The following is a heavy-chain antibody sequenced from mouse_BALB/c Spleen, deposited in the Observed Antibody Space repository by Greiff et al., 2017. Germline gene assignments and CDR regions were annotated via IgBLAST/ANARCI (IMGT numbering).Heavy chain of an antibody. CDR3: ARGVDSSGYVLPYAMDY. J-gene: IGHJ4*01. CDR2: IDTSDSYT. CDR1: GYTFTDYW. D-gene: IGHD3-2*01. Sequence: QVQLQQPGAELVMPGASVKMSCKASGYTFTDYWMHWVKQRPGQGLEWIGAIDTSDSYTSYNQKFKGKATLTVDESSSTAYMQLSSLTSEDSAVYYCARGVDSSGYVLPYAMDYWGQGTSVTVSS. V-gene: IGHV1-69*01.